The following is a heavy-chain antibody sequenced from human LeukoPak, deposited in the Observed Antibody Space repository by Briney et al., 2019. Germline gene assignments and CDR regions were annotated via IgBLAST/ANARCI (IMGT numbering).Heavy chain of an antibody. CDR1: GGTFSSYA. Sequence: GASVKVSCKASGGTFSSYAISWVRQAPGQGLEWMGGIIPIFGTANYAQKFQGRVTITADKSTSTAYMELSSLRSEDTAVYYCATDHYYDSSGYYDRGDAFDIWGQGTMVTVSS. CDR3: ATDHYYDSSGYYDRGDAFDI. D-gene: IGHD3-22*01. J-gene: IGHJ3*02. V-gene: IGHV1-69*06. CDR2: IIPIFGTA.